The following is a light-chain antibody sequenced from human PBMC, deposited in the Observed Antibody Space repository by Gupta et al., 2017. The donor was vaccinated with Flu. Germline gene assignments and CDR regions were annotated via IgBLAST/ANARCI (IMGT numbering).Light chain of an antibody. CDR3: QQDSSYPLT. CDR1: QSIDVW. J-gene: IGKJ4*01. CDR2: KTY. V-gene: IGKV1-5*03. Sequence: DIQMTQSPPALSASVGDRVTITCRASQSIDVWLAWYQQKPGKSPHVLIYKTYTLESGVPSRFSGNGSGTEFTLTISSLHPDDSAAYYCQQDSSYPLTFGGWTRLKIK.